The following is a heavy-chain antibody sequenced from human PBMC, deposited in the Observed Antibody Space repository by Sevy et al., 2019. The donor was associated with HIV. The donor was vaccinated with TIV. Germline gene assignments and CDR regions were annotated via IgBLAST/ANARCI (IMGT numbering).Heavy chain of an antibody. Sequence: GGSLRLSCAASGFTFSSYAMSWVRQAPGKGLEWVSAISGSGGSTYYADSVKGRFTISRDNCKNTLYLQMNSLRAEDTAVYYCAKDRTSGGSCDAFDIWGQGTMVTVSS. CDR3: AKDRTSGGSCDAFDI. J-gene: IGHJ3*02. CDR2: ISGSGGST. CDR1: GFTFSSYA. D-gene: IGHD2-15*01. V-gene: IGHV3-23*01.